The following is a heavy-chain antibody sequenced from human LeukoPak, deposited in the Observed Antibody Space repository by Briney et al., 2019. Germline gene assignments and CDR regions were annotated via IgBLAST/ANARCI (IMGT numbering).Heavy chain of an antibody. Sequence: GGSLRLSCAASGFTFSSYWMSWVRQAPGRGLEWVANIKQDGSEKYYVDSVKGRFTISRDNAKNSLYLQMNSLRAEDTAVYYCVRDIGWYYFDYWGQGTLVTVSS. CDR3: VRDIGWYYFDY. D-gene: IGHD6-19*01. J-gene: IGHJ4*02. V-gene: IGHV3-7*04. CDR2: IKQDGSEK. CDR1: GFTFSSYW.